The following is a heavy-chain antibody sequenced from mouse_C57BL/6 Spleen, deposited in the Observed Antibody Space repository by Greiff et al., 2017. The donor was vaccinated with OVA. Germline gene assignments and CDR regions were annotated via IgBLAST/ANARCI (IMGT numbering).Heavy chain of an antibody. J-gene: IGHJ1*03. CDR1: GFSLSTFGMG. V-gene: IGHV8-8*01. CDR3: ARTASLILRSDWYFDV. CDR2: IWWDDDK. Sequence: QVTLKVSGPGILQPSQTLSLTCSFSGFSLSTFGMGVGWIRQPSGKGLEWLAHIWWDDDKYYNPALKSRLTISKDTSKNPVFLKFTKVDTADTATYYGARTASLILRSDWYFDVWGTGTTVTVSS. D-gene: IGHD1-1*01.